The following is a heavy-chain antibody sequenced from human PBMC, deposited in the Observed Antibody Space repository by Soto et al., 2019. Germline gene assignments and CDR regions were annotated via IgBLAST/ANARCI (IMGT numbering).Heavy chain of an antibody. V-gene: IGHV4-39*07. CDR3: ATDDGGKNDY. CDR2: IFYSGST. Sequence: SETLSLTCTVSGDSISSSNYFWGWIRQPPGKGLEWIGTIFYSGSTYYNPSLKSRVTISVDTSKNQFSLKLNSVTAADTAVYYCATDDGGKNDYWGQGILVTVSS. J-gene: IGHJ4*02. D-gene: IGHD2-15*01. CDR1: GDSISSSNYF.